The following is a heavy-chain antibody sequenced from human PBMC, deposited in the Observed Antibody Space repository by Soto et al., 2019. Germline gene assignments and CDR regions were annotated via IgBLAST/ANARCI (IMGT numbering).Heavy chain of an antibody. V-gene: IGHV3-23*01. D-gene: IGHD2-2*01. CDR1: GFTFSSYA. J-gene: IGHJ5*02. CDR3: AKNRYCSSTSCYNWFDP. CDR2: ISGSGGST. Sequence: GGSLRLSCAGSGFTFSSYAMNWVRQAPGKGLEWVSAISGSGGSTYYADSVKGRFTISRDNSKNTLYLQMNSLRAEDTAVYYWAKNRYCSSTSCYNWFDPWGQGTLVTVS.